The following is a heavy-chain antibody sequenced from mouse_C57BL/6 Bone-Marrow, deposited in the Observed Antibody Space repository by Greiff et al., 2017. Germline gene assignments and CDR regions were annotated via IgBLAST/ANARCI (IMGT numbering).Heavy chain of an antibody. CDR2: SDPNSGGT. J-gene: IGHJ1*03. V-gene: IGHV1-72*01. D-gene: IGHD2-3*01. Sequence: QMQLKQPGAELVKPGASVKLSCKASGYTFTSYWMHWVKQRPGRGLEWIGRSDPNSGGTKYNEKFKSKATLTVDKPSSTAYMQLSSLTSEDSAVYYCARWLLRWYFDVWGTGTTVTVSS. CDR1: GYTFTSYW. CDR3: ARWLLRWYFDV.